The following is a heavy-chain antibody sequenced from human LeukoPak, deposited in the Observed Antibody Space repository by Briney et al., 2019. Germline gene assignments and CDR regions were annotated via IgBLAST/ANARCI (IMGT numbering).Heavy chain of an antibody. Sequence: ASVKVSCKASGYTFTGYYMRWVRQAPGQGLEWMGWINPNSGGTNYAQKFQGRVTMTRDTSISTAYMELSRLRSDDTAAYYCARASRLRWSLSGFDYWGQGTLVTVSS. J-gene: IGHJ4*02. V-gene: IGHV1-2*02. CDR1: GYTFTGYY. CDR2: INPNSGGT. CDR3: ARASRLRWSLSGFDY. D-gene: IGHD4-23*01.